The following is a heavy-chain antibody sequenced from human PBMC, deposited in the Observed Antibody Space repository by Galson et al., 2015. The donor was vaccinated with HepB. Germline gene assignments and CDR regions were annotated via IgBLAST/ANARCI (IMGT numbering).Heavy chain of an antibody. CDR2: ISGSGGST. D-gene: IGHD6-19*01. CDR1: GFTFSSYA. V-gene: IGHV3-23*01. Sequence: SLRLSCAASGFTFSSYAMSWVRQAPGKGLEWDSGISGSGGSTYYADSVKGRFTSSRDNSKNTLYLQMNSLRAENTAVYYCAREPVAGWFDPWGQGTLVTVSS. CDR3: AREPVAGWFDP. J-gene: IGHJ5*02.